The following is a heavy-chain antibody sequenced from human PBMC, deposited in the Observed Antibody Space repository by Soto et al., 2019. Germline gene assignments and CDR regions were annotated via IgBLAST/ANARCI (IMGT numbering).Heavy chain of an antibody. CDR2: IYHVGST. CDR3: ARGRIVVVPAAIKNWFDP. J-gene: IGHJ5*02. CDR1: GGSVSSTQW. Sequence: SETLSLTCAVSGGSVSSTQWWTWVRQAPGKGLEWLGEIYHVGSTKYNPSLKSRVTISVDKSNNHFSLNLRSVTAADTAVYYCARGRIVVVPAAIKNWFDPWGQGTLVTVSS. D-gene: IGHD2-2*01. V-gene: IGHV4-4*02.